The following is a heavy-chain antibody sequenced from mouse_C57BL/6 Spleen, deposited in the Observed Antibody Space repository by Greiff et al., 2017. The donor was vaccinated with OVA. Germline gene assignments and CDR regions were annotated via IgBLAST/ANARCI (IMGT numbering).Heavy chain of an antibody. Sequence: VQLQQPGAELVMPGASVKLSCKASGYTFTSYWMHWVKQRPGQGLEWIGEIDPSASYTNYNQKFKGKSTLTVDKSSSTAYMQLSSLTSEDSAVYYCARGGLRRGSYYFDYWGQGTTLTVSS. CDR3: ARGGLRRGSYYFDY. J-gene: IGHJ2*01. D-gene: IGHD2-2*01. CDR2: IDPSASYT. CDR1: GYTFTSYW. V-gene: IGHV1-69*01.